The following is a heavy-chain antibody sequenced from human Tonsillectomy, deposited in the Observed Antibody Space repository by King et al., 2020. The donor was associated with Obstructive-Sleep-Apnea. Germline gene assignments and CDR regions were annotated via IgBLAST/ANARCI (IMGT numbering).Heavy chain of an antibody. J-gene: IGHJ4*02. CDR2: INHSGST. Sequence: VQLQQWGAGLLKASETLSLTCAVYGGSFSGYYWSWIRQPLGKGLEWIGEINHSGSTNYNPSLKSRVTISVDTSKNQFSLKLSSVTAADTAVYYCAREENCGGDCYPNYFDYWGQGTLVTVSS. CDR3: AREENCGGDCYPNYFDY. V-gene: IGHV4-34*01. D-gene: IGHD2-21*02. CDR1: GGSFSGYY.